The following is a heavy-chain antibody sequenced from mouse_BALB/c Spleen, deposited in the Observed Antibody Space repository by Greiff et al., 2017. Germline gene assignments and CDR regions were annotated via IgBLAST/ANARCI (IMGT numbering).Heavy chain of an antibody. CDR2: ISSGSSTI. V-gene: IGHV5-17*02. D-gene: IGHD3-3*01. Sequence: DVQLVESGGGLVQPGGSRKLSCAASGFTFSSFGMHWVRQAPEKGLEWVAYISSGSSTIYYADTVKGRFTISRDNPKNTLFLQMTSLRSEDTAMYYCARLGGDPYYAMDYWGQGTSVTVSS. CDR1: GFTFSSFG. CDR3: ARLGGDPYYAMDY. J-gene: IGHJ4*01.